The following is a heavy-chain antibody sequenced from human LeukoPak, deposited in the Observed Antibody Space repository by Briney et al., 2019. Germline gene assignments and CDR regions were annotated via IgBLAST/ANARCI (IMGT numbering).Heavy chain of an antibody. CDR3: AISGNYFSRDAFDI. J-gene: IGHJ3*02. CDR1: GGSFSGYY. Sequence: SETLSLTCAVYGGSFSGYYWSWIRQPPGKGLEWIGEINHSGSTNYNPSLRSRVTISGDTSKHHFSLELRSVTAADTAVYYCAISGNYFSRDAFDIWGQGTMVTVSS. V-gene: IGHV4-34*01. D-gene: IGHD1-26*01. CDR2: INHSGST.